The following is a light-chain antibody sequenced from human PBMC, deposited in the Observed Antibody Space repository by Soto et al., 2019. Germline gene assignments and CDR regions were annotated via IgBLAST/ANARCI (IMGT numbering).Light chain of an antibody. J-gene: IGKJ1*01. CDR2: DAS. Sequence: EIVMTQSPATLSVSPGERATLSCRASQSVSRNVAWYQQKPGQAPRLLIHDASTRATGISVRFSGSESGTEFTRTISSLQSEDFADYYCQQYNNWLWTFGQGTKVEIQ. V-gene: IGKV3-15*01. CDR3: QQYNNWLWT. CDR1: QSVSRN.